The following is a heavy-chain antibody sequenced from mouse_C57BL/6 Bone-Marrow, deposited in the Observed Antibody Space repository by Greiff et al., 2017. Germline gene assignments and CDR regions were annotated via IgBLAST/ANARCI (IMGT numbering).Heavy chain of an antibody. D-gene: IGHD1-1*01. CDR3: ASYYYGSSSFDV. J-gene: IGHJ1*03. CDR1: GYTFTSYW. Sequence: QVQLQQPGAELVKPGASVKMSCKASGYTFTSYWITWVKQRPGQGLEWIGEIYPGSGSTNYNVKFKSKATLTVDTSSSTAYMQLSSLTSEDSAVYYCASYYYGSSSFDVWGTGTTVTVSS. V-gene: IGHV1-55*01. CDR2: IYPGSGST.